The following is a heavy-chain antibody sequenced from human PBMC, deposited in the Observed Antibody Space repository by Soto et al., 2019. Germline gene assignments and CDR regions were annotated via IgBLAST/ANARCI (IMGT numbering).Heavy chain of an antibody. CDR1: DFSFTNFG. D-gene: IGHD1-7*01. CDR3: ARGTMAYYFDY. V-gene: IGHV5-51*01. CDR2: IYPGDSDT. J-gene: IGHJ4*02. Sequence: VECLTSCCDASDFSFTNFGIGWVLQMPGKGLEWMGIIYPGDSDTRHSPSFQGQVTISADKSVSNAYLQWSNLKASDTAMYYCARGTMAYYFDYWGQGTLVTVS.